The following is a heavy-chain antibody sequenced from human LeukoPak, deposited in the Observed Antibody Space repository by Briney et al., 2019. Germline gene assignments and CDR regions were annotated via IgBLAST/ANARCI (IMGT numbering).Heavy chain of an antibody. Sequence: PGGSLTLSCAGSGFTFSSYAMSWVRQAPGRGLEWVSVISDSGDYTSYADSVRGRFTSSRDNSRNTLYLQMISLRPEDTAVYYCAKDTSIGKYCTNGVCSPFDYWGQGTLVTVSS. J-gene: IGHJ4*02. D-gene: IGHD2-8*01. V-gene: IGHV3-23*01. CDR2: ISDSGDYT. CDR1: GFTFSSYA. CDR3: AKDTSIGKYCTNGVCSPFDY.